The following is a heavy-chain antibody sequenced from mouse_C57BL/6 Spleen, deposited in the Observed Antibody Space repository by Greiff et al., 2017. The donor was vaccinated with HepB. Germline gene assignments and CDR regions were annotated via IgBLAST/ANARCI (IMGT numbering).Heavy chain of an antibody. D-gene: IGHD2-2*01. J-gene: IGHJ3*01. Sequence: VQLQHSGAELVKPGASVKISCKASGYAFSSCWMNWVKQRPGKGLEWIGQIYPGDGDTNYNGKFKGKATLTADKSSSTAYMQLSSLTSEDSAVYFCAREGGYDGGAFAYWGQGTLVTVSA. CDR3: AREGGYDGGAFAY. CDR2: IYPGDGDT. CDR1: GYAFSSCW. V-gene: IGHV1-80*01.